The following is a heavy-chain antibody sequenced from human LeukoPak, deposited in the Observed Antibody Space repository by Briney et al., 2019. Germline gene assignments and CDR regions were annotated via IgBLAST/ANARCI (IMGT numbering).Heavy chain of an antibody. CDR3: AKDSRKLKNYYDSSGRRSYYGMDV. V-gene: IGHV3-30*18. CDR2: ISYDGSNK. Sequence: GGSLRLSCAASEFTFSSYGMHWVRQAPGQGMEWVAVISYDGSNKYYADSVKGRFTISRDNSKNTLYLQMNSLRAEDTAVYYCAKDSRKLKNYYDSSGRRSYYGMDVWGQGTTVTVSS. D-gene: IGHD3-22*01. J-gene: IGHJ6*02. CDR1: EFTFSSYG.